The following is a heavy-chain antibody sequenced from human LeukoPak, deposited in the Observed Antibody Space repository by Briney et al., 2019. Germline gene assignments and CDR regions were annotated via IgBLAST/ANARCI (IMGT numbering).Heavy chain of an antibody. CDR2: ISYDGSNK. CDR3: ARDSPVDPHGDYYYGMDV. Sequence: GGSLRLSCAASGFTFSSYAMHWVRQAPGKGLEWVAVISYDGSNKYCADSVKGRFTISRDNSKNTLYLQMNSLRAEDTAVYYCARDSPVDPHGDYYYGMDVWGQGTTVTVSS. J-gene: IGHJ6*02. V-gene: IGHV3-30-3*01. CDR1: GFTFSSYA. D-gene: IGHD5-12*01.